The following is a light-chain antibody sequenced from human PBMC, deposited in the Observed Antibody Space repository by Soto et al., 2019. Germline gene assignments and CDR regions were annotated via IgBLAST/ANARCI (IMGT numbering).Light chain of an antibody. Sequence: DIQMTHSPSSLSASVGDRVTITCRASQVVIAYLLWYQQRQGIAPKLLIYAASNLKSGVPSRFSGSGTGTNFTLTITDLQPDDFGTYYCQQSYRTPHTFGQGTKLEPK. J-gene: IGKJ2*01. CDR2: AAS. CDR1: QVVIAY. CDR3: QQSYRTPHT. V-gene: IGKV1-39*01.